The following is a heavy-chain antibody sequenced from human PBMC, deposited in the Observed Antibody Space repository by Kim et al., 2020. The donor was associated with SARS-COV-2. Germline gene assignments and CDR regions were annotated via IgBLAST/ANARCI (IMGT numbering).Heavy chain of an antibody. CDR3: ARVIRYFDWFDETDSEYFQH. V-gene: IGHV4-39*01. Sequence: SETLSLTCTVSGGSISSSSYYWGWIRQPPGKGLEWIGSIYYSGSTYYNPSLKSRVTISVDTSKNQFSLKLSSVTAADTAVYYCARVIRYFDWFDETDSEYFQHWGQGTLVTVSS. J-gene: IGHJ1*01. CDR2: IYYSGST. CDR1: GGSISSSSYY. D-gene: IGHD3-9*01.